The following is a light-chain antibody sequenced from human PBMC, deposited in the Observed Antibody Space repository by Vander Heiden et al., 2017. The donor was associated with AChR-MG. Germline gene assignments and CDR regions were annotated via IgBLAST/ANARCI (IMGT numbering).Light chain of an antibody. V-gene: IGKV1-39*01. CDR3: RQSFSSPLP. Sequence: DIHMTQSPSSLSASVGDRVTITCRASQSIGNSLNWYQHKRGKAPKLLIYSASTLQYGVPSRFRGSGSGTDFTLTIISLQPEDFATYYCRQSFSSPLPFGGGTKVDI. J-gene: IGKJ4*01. CDR1: QSIGNS. CDR2: SAS.